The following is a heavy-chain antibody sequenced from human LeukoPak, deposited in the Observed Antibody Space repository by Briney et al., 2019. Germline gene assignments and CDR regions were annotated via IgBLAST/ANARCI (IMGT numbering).Heavy chain of an antibody. D-gene: IGHD3-22*01. CDR2: ISGCGGST. CDR1: GFTFSSYA. V-gene: IGHV3-23*01. J-gene: IGHJ4*02. CDR3: AKFSYDDSSQRGVNYFDY. Sequence: GGALRLSCAASGFTFSSYAMSWVRQAPGKGLEWVSAISGCGGSTHYADSVKGRFTISRDNSKNTLYLQMNSLRAEDTAVYYCAKFSYDDSSQRGVNYFDYWGQGTLVTVSS.